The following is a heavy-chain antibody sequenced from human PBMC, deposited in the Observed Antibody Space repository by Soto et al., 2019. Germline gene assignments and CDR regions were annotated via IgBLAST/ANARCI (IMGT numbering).Heavy chain of an antibody. Sequence: QVQLQESGPGLVKPSQTLSLTCTVSDDSLTTNKYAWTWIRQNPEKGLEWLAYIYYSGGTFYNPSLRGRLTISLDTSKNQFSLRLSSVTAADTAVYYCARDGLLTGTTGWYFDLWGRGTLVTVSS. J-gene: IGHJ2*01. CDR3: ARDGLLTGTTGWYFDL. CDR1: DDSLTTNKYA. CDR2: IYYSGGT. D-gene: IGHD1-7*01. V-gene: IGHV4-31*03.